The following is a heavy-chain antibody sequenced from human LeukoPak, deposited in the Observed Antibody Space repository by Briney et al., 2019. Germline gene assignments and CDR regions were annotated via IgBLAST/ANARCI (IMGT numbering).Heavy chain of an antibody. CDR1: GFTFSSHG. CDR3: ARADY. J-gene: IGHJ4*02. CDR2: IWYDGSNK. V-gene: IGHV3-33*08. Sequence: GGSLRLSRVASGFTFSSHGIHWVRQAPGKGLEWVAVIWYDGSNKYYADSVKGRFTISRDNSKNTLYLQMNSLRAEDTAVYYCARADYWGQGTLVTVSS.